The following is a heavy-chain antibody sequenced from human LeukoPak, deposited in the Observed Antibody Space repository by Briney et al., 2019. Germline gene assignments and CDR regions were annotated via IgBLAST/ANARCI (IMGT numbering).Heavy chain of an antibody. Sequence: GGSLRLSCAASGFTFSSYGMSWVRQAPGKGLEWVSAISGSGGSTYYADSVKGRFTISRDNSKNTLYLQMNSLRAEDTAVYYCAKDAQWLTNYYYYYMDVWGKGTTVTVSS. CDR3: AKDAQWLTNYYYYYMDV. J-gene: IGHJ6*03. CDR1: GFTFSSYG. V-gene: IGHV3-23*01. D-gene: IGHD6-19*01. CDR2: ISGSGGST.